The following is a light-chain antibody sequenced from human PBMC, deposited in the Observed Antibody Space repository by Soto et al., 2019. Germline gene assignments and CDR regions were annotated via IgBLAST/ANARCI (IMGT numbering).Light chain of an antibody. V-gene: IGKV3-11*01. CDR2: DAS. Sequence: EIVLTQSPGALSLSPGDSATLSCRASQSVSKYLAWYQQKPGQAPRLLIYDASDRSTGIPARFSGSGSGTDFTLTISSLEPEDFAVYYCQQRSNWPFTFGGGTRLEIK. J-gene: IGKJ5*01. CDR1: QSVSKY. CDR3: QQRSNWPFT.